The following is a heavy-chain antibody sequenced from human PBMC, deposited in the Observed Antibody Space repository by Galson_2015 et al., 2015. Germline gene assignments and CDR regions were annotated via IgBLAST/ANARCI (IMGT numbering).Heavy chain of an antibody. CDR1: GYTFTSFD. V-gene: IGHV1-8*01. D-gene: IGHD2-15*01. CDR3: AVGYCSGGTCYGYFQD. Sequence: SVKVSCKASGYTFTSFDINWVRQATGQGLEWMGWMNPNSGNTGYAQKFQGRVTMTRNTSISTAYMELSTLRSEDTAVYYCAVGYCSGGTCYGYFQDWGQGTLVPVSS. CDR2: MNPNSGNT. J-gene: IGHJ1*01.